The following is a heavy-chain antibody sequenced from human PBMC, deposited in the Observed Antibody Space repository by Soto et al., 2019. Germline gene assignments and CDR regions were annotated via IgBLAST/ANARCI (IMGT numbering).Heavy chain of an antibody. CDR2: FCNSGTT. D-gene: IGHD1-26*01. V-gene: IGHV4-59*03. J-gene: IGHJ6*03. CDR3: AVGATIVGATRRLMDV. CDR1: GACSRRYS. Sequence: SSETLSQNCPVCGACSRRYSWTRYRKPPGEGLEWIGCFCNSGTTNYNPSLKSPVAISIDTQKNQFSLQLSPVTVADTAFYYCAVGATIVGATRRLMDVWGKGTTVSVSS.